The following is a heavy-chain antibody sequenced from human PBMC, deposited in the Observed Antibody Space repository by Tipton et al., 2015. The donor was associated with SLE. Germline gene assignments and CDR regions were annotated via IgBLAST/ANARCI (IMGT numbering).Heavy chain of an antibody. CDR3: ARRDDYGDRRALDY. Sequence: LRLSCTVYGGSFSNYFWSWIRQSPGKGLEWIGEINHGGGTNYTPSLKNRVTMSVDTSKSQFSLKLSSVTAADTAVYYCARRDDYGDRRALDYWGQGTLVTVSS. J-gene: IGHJ4*02. D-gene: IGHD4-17*01. CDR2: INHGGGT. CDR1: GGSFSNYF. V-gene: IGHV4-34*01.